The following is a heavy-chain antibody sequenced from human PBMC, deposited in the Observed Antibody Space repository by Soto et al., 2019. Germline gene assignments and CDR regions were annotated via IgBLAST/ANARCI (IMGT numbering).Heavy chain of an antibody. V-gene: IGHV1-3*01. CDR2: INAGNGNT. J-gene: IGHJ4*02. D-gene: IGHD3-3*01. CDR3: AREDFWSGYFDY. Sequence: QVQLVQSGAEVKKPGASVKVSCKASGYTFTSYAMHWVRQAPGQRLEWMGWINAGNGNTKYSQKFQGRVTITRDTSASTAYMELSSLRSEDTTVYYCAREDFWSGYFDYWGQGTLVNVSS. CDR1: GYTFTSYA.